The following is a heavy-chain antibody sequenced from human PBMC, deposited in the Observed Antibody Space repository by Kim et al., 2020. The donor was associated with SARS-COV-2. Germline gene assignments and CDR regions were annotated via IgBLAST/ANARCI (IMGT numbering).Heavy chain of an antibody. V-gene: IGHV3-30*04. CDR1: GFTFSSYA. D-gene: IGHD6-13*01. J-gene: IGHJ2*01. CDR2: ISYDGSNK. Sequence: GGSLRLSCAASGFTFSSYAMHWVRQAPGKGLEWVAVISYDGSNKYYADSVKGRFTISRDNSKNTLYLQMNSLRAEDTAVYYCARDRVRGIAARGWYFDLWGRGTLVTVSS. CDR3: ARDRVRGIAARGWYFDL.